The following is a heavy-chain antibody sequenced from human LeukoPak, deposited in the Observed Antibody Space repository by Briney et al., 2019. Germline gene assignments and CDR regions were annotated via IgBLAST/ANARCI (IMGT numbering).Heavy chain of an antibody. CDR2: IYTSGST. Sequence: PSETLSPTCTVSGGSISSYYWSWIRQPAGEGLEWIGRIYTSGSTNYNPSLKSRVTMSVDTSKNQFSLKLSSVTAADTAVYYCAREVSSGWYARLGYYYYYGMDVWGQGTTVTVSS. CDR3: AREVSSGWYARLGYYYYYGMDV. V-gene: IGHV4-4*07. D-gene: IGHD6-19*01. J-gene: IGHJ6*02. CDR1: GGSISSYY.